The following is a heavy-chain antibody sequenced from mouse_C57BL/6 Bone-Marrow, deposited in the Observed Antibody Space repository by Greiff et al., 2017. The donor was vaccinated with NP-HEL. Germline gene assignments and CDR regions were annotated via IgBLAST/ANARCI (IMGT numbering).Heavy chain of an antibody. D-gene: IGHD1-1*01. Sequence: DVMLVESEGGLVQPGSSMKLSCTASGFTFSDYYMAWVRQVPEKGLEWVANINYDGSSTYYLDSLKSRFIISRDNATNILYLQMSRLKSEDTATYYCARDNGSSYGYFDVWGTGTTVTVSS. CDR1: GFTFSDYY. CDR3: ARDNGSSYGYFDV. J-gene: IGHJ1*03. V-gene: IGHV5-16*01. CDR2: INYDGSST.